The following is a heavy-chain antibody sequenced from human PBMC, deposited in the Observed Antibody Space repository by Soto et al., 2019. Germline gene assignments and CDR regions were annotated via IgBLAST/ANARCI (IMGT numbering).Heavy chain of an antibody. Sequence: QITLNESGPTQVKPRQTLTLTCTFSGFSLTTSGVGVGWIRQSPGKAPEWLALIYWDDDKRYSPSLKSRLTIAKDTSKNQVVLTMADLDPADTATYYCAHRVLRTVFGLVTPTAIYFDVWGQGTPVAVSS. CDR2: IYWDDDK. V-gene: IGHV2-5*02. D-gene: IGHD3-3*01. CDR3: AHRVLRTVFGLVTPTAIYFDV. CDR1: GFSLTTSGVG. J-gene: IGHJ4*02.